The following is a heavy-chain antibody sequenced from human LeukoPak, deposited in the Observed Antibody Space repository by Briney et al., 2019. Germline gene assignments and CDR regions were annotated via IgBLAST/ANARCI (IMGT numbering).Heavy chain of an antibody. Sequence: ASVKVSCKASGGTFSSYAISWVRQAPGQGLEWMGGIIPIFGTANYAQKFQGRVTITADESTSTAYMELSSLRSEDTAVYYCARGPYIVVVPAATPNYFDYWGQGTLVTVFS. CDR3: ARGPYIVVVPAATPNYFDY. CDR1: GGTFSSYA. CDR2: IIPIFGTA. J-gene: IGHJ4*02. D-gene: IGHD2-2*01. V-gene: IGHV1-69*13.